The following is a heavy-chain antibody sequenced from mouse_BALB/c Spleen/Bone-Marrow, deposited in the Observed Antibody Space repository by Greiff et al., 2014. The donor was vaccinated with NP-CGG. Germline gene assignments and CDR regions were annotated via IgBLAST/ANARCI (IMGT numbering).Heavy chain of an antibody. CDR1: GYTFTSYV. CDR3: ARGKTYAMDY. D-gene: IGHD2-1*01. CDR2: INPNNDGT. V-gene: IGHV1-14*01. Sequence: VQLKESGPELVEPGASVKMSCKASGYTFTSYVMHWVKQKPGQGLEWIGYINPNNDGTKYNEKFKGKATLTSDKSSSTAYMELSSLTSEDSAVYYCARGKTYAMDYWGQGTSVTVSS. J-gene: IGHJ4*01.